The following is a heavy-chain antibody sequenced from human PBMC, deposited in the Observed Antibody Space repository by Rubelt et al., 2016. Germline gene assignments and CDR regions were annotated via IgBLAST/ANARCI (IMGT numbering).Heavy chain of an antibody. Sequence: EVQLVESGGGLVKPGGSLRLSCAASGFTFSSYSMNWVRQAPGKGLEWVSVIYSGASTYYADSVKGRFTMSRKNSKNTLYRQMNSWRAEDTAVYYCARAVAVASWYFDLWGRGTLVTVSS. V-gene: IGHV3-66*02. CDR3: ARAVAVASWYFDL. CDR1: GFTFSSYS. CDR2: IYSGAST. J-gene: IGHJ2*01. D-gene: IGHD6-19*01.